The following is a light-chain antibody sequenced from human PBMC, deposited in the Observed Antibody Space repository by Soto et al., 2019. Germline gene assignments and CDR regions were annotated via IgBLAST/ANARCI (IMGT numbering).Light chain of an antibody. CDR1: QRISYY. J-gene: IGKJ2*01. Sequence: DIQMTQSPSSLSTSVGDRVTITCRASQRISYYLNWYQQKPGKAPKLLIYAASSLQSGVPSRFSGSGSGTDLTLTISTLEAEDSATYYCQQTYSTPFTFGRGTKLEIK. CDR2: AAS. CDR3: QQTYSTPFT. V-gene: IGKV1-39*01.